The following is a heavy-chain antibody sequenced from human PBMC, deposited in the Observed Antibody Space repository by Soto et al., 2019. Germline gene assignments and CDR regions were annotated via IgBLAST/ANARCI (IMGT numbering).Heavy chain of an antibody. CDR1: GFSVSSDY. J-gene: IGHJ3*02. Sequence: DVQLVETGGGLIQPGGSLRLSCAASGFSVSSDYMNWVRQDPGKGLEWVSVIYRGGSTYYADSVRGRFTISRDNSENTLFLKMNSLRAEDTAVYYCARATEWNALDIWGQGTMVTVSS. V-gene: IGHV3-53*02. CDR3: ARATEWNALDI. D-gene: IGHD3-3*01. CDR2: IYRGGST.